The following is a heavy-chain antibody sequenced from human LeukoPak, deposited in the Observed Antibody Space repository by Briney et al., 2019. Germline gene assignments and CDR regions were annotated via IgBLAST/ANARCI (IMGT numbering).Heavy chain of an antibody. CDR1: GYTFTGYY. V-gene: IGHV1-2*02. CDR2: IDPNSGGT. CDR3: ARHGAYYSYYYYMDV. D-gene: IGHD3-10*01. Sequence: GASVKVPCKASGYTFTGYYMHWVRQAPGQGLEWMGWIDPNSGGTNYAQKFQGRVTMTRDTSISTAYMELSRLRSDDTAVYYCARHGAYYSYYYYMDVWGKGTTVTVSS. J-gene: IGHJ6*03.